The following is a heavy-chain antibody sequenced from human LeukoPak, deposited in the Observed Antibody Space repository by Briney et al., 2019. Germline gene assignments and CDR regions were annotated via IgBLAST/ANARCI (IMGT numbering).Heavy chain of an antibody. V-gene: IGHV4-34*01. CDR2: INHSGST. Sequence: PSETLSLTCAVYGGSFSGYYWSWIRQPPGKGLEWIGEINHSGSTNYNPSLKSRVTISVDTSKNQFSLKLSSVTAADTAVYYCARAVTTVTHFDYWGQGTLVTVSS. J-gene: IGHJ4*02. D-gene: IGHD4-17*01. CDR1: GGSFSGYY. CDR3: ARAVTTVTHFDY.